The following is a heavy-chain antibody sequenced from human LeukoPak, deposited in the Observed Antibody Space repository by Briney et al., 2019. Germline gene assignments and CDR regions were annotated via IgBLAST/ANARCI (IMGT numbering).Heavy chain of an antibody. D-gene: IGHD6-13*01. CDR2: MNPNSGNT. CDR3: ARAGGGSSWYGGYYYYMDV. Sequence: GASVRVSCKASGYTFTSYDISWVRQATGQGLEWMGWMNPNSGNTGYAQKFQGRVTITRDTSASTAYMELSSLRSEDTAVYYCARAGGGSSWYGGYYYYMDVWGKGTTVTISS. V-gene: IGHV1-8*01. J-gene: IGHJ6*03. CDR1: GYTFTSYD.